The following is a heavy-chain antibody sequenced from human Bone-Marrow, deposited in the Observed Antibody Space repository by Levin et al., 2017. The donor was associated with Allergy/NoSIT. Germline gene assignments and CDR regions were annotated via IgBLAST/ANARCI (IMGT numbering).Heavy chain of an antibody. D-gene: IGHD6-6*01. Sequence: GESLKISCKASGYTFTSYGISWVRQAPGQGLEWMGWISAYNGNTNYAQKLQGRVTMTTDTSTSTAYMELRSLRSDDTAVYYCARDLTETKYSSSSRAGRPLDYWGQGTLVTVSS. CDR1: GYTFTSYG. CDR2: ISAYNGNT. J-gene: IGHJ4*02. CDR3: ARDLTETKYSSSSRAGRPLDY. V-gene: IGHV1-18*01.